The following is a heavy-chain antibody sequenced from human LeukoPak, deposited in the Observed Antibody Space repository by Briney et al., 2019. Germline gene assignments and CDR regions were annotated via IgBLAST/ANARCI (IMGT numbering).Heavy chain of an antibody. V-gene: IGHV3-74*01. D-gene: IGHD2-15*01. CDR2: IRTDGTTT. CDR1: GFPFRSHW. CDR3: ARSLGYSSGA. Sequence: QTGGSLRLSCAASGFPFRSHWMHWVRQVPGKGLMWVSHIRTDGTTTNYADSVKGRFTISRDNARDTLYLQLNSLRAEDTAIYYCARSLGYSSGAWGQGTLVTVSS. J-gene: IGHJ4*02.